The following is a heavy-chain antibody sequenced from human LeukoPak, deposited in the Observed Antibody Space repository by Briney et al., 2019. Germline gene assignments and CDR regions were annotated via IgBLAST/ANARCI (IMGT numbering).Heavy chain of an antibody. CDR3: GGGAGVIVVS. J-gene: IGHJ5*02. Sequence: ASETLSLTCTVSGGSISSSSYQWGWIRQPPGKGLEWIGTISYSGSTYYSPSLKSRVTVSVDTSKNQFSLKLSSVTAADTAVYYCGGGAGVIVVSWGQGTLVTVSS. V-gene: IGHV4-39*01. D-gene: IGHD3-22*01. CDR2: ISYSGST. CDR1: GGSISSSSYQ.